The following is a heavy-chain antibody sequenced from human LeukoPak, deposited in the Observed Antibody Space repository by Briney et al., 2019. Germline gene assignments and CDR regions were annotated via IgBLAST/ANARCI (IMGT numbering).Heavy chain of an antibody. CDR1: GYTFTGYY. V-gene: IGHV1-2*02. J-gene: IGHJ5*02. D-gene: IGHD2-2*01. Sequence: ASVKVSCKASGYTFTGYYMHWVRQAPGQGLERMGWINPNSGGTNYAQKFQGRVTMTRDTSISTAYMELSRLRSDDTAVYYCARDHGYCSSTSCYNWFDPWGQGTLVTVSS. CDR3: ARDHGYCSSTSCYNWFDP. CDR2: INPNSGGT.